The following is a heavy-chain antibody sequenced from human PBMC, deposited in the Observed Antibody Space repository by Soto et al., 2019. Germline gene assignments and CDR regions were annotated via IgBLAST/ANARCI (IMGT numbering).Heavy chain of an antibody. Sequence: VQMVQSGAEVKRPGASVKVSCKASGYIFTDHYIHWLRQAPGQSLEWMGWINPYSGGTHFARKFQDRVTMARDTYVSTAYMELRSLKSDDTAVYYCARPKYGETYYDSWGQGTVVTVSS. V-gene: IGHV1-2*02. D-gene: IGHD2-21*01. CDR1: GYIFTDHY. CDR2: INPYSGGT. J-gene: IGHJ4*02. CDR3: ARPKYGETYYDS.